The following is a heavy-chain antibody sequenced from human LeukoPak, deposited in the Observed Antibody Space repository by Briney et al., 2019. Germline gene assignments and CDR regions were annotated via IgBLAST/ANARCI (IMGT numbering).Heavy chain of an antibody. J-gene: IGHJ4*02. V-gene: IGHV4-59*01. Sequence: TSSETLSLTCTVSGGSISSYYWGWIRQPPGKGLEWIGYIYYSGSTNYNPSLKSRVTISVDTSKNQFSLKLSSVTAADTAVYYCARERSGSYPPYYFDYWGQGALVTVSS. CDR3: ARERSGSYPPYYFDY. CDR2: IYYSGST. D-gene: IGHD1-26*01. CDR1: GGSISSYY.